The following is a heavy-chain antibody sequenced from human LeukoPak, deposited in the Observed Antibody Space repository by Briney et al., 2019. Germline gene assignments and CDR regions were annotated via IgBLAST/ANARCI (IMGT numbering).Heavy chain of an antibody. CDR3: AKNVLLWFGEF. Sequence: GGSLRLSCAASGFTFSSYAMSWVRQAPGKGLEWVSAISGSGGSTYYADSVKGRFTISRDNSKNTLYLRMNSLRAEDTAVYYCAKNVLLWFGEFRGQGTLVTVSS. V-gene: IGHV3-23*01. CDR2: ISGSGGST. J-gene: IGHJ4*02. D-gene: IGHD3-10*01. CDR1: GFTFSSYA.